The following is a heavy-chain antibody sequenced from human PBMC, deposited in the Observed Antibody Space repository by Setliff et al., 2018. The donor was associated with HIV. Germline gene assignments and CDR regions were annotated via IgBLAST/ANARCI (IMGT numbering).Heavy chain of an antibody. CDR1: GASMRGHY. D-gene: IGHD7-27*01. Sequence: SETLSLTCTVSGASMRGHYWSWIRQPAGKGLEWIGRIYGSGTINYNPYLKSRVIMSVDTSKNVFSLKLTSLTAADTAVYYCARSLGITYFDLWGRGTLVTVSS. J-gene: IGHJ2*01. V-gene: IGHV4-4*07. CDR3: ARSLGITYFDL. CDR2: IYGSGTI.